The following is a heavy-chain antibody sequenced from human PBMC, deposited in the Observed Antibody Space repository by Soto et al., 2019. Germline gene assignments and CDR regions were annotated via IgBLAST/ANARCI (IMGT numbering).Heavy chain of an antibody. V-gene: IGHV3-33*01. J-gene: IGHJ3*02. Sequence: GGSLRLSCAASGFTFSSYGMHWVRQAPGKGLEWVAVIWYDGSNKYYADSVKGRFTISRDNSKNTLYLQMNSLRAEDTAVYYCARDSFDVLRFLESQYAFDIWGQGTMVTVSS. CDR1: GFTFSSYG. CDR3: ARDSFDVLRFLESQYAFDI. D-gene: IGHD3-3*01. CDR2: IWYDGSNK.